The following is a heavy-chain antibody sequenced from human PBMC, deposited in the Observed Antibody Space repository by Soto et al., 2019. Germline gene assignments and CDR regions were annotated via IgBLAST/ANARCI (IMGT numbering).Heavy chain of an antibody. CDR1: VFTFISYG. Sequence: PGGSLRLSCSASVFTFISYGIDVFRQAPGKGLEGVAVISYDGSNKYYADSVKGRFTISRDNSKNTLYLQMNSLRAEDTAVYYCAKRIGGGMEVWGQGTTVTVSS. J-gene: IGHJ6*01. V-gene: IGHV3-30*18. CDR3: AKRIGGGMEV. CDR2: ISYDGSNK. D-gene: IGHD3-10*01.